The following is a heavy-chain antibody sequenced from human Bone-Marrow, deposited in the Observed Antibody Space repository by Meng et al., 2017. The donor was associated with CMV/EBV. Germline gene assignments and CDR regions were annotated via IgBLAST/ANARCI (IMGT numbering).Heavy chain of an antibody. D-gene: IGHD2-2*01. CDR1: GYTFTGYY. V-gene: IGHV1-18*04. CDR2: ISAYNGNT. J-gene: IGHJ6*02. Sequence: ASLKVSCKASGYTFTGYYIHWVRQTPGQGLEWMGWISAYNGNTNYAQKLQGRVTMTTDTSTSTAYMELRSLRTDDTAVYYCARGYCSSTSCYSEGAYYYYGMDVWGQGTTVTVSS. CDR3: ARGYCSSTSCYSEGAYYYYGMDV.